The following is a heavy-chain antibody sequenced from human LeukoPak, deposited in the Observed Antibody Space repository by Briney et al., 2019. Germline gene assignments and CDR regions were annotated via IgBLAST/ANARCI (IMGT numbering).Heavy chain of an antibody. J-gene: IGHJ4*02. CDR2: IYYSGST. CDR3: ARSIRGYSSGWYYFDY. D-gene: IGHD6-19*01. CDR1: GGTIRSSTNN. Sequence: TDTLSLTCTVSGGTIRSSTNNWGWLRQPPGKELERIGSIYYSGSTYYNPSHKRRVTISVDTSKNQFSVKLSSVAAADTAVYYCARSIRGYSSGWYYFDYWGQGTLITVSS. V-gene: IGHV4-39*07.